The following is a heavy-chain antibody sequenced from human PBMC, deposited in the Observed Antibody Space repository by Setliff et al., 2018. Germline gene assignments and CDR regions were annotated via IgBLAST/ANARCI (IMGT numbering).Heavy chain of an antibody. CDR2: IYYSGST. CDR3: ARAEHGYDFWSGYYGYYY. CDR1: GGSISSGSYY. Sequence: SETLSLTCTVSGGSISSGSYYWSWIRQPAGKGLEWIGSIYYSGSTYYNPSLKSRVTISVDTSKNQFSLKLSSVTAADTAVYYCARAEHGYDFWSGYYGYYYWGQGTLVTVS. J-gene: IGHJ4*02. D-gene: IGHD3-3*01. V-gene: IGHV4-39*07.